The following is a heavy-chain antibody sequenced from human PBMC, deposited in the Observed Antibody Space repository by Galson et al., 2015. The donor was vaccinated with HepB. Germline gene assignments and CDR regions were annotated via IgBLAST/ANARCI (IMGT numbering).Heavy chain of an antibody. J-gene: IGHJ2*01. CDR1: GYSFTSYW. CDR2: IYPGDSDT. V-gene: IGHV5-51*01. D-gene: IGHD3-10*01. CDR3: ARLQQPAYYYGSGTDWYFDL. Sequence: QSGAEVKKPGESLKISCKGSGYSFTSYWIGWVRQMPGKGLEWMGIIYPGDSDTRYSPSFQGQVTISADKSISTAYLQWSSLKASDTAMYYCARLQQPAYYYGSGTDWYFDLWGRGTLVTVSS.